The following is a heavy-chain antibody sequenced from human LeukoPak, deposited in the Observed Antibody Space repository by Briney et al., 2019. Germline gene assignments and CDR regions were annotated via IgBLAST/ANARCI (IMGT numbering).Heavy chain of an antibody. Sequence: PSETLSLTCTVSGGSISSYYWSWIRQPPGKGLEWIGRIYTSGSTNYNPSLKSRVTMSVDTSKNQFSLKLSSVTAADTAVYYCAREVDHGVAGTPGDYYCMDVWGKGTTVTVSS. D-gene: IGHD6-19*01. J-gene: IGHJ6*03. CDR3: AREVDHGVAGTPGDYYCMDV. CDR1: GGSISSYY. CDR2: IYTSGST. V-gene: IGHV4-4*07.